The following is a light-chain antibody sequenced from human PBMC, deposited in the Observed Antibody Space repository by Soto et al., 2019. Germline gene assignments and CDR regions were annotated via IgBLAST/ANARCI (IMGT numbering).Light chain of an antibody. Sequence: DIQMTQSPSTLSASVGDIVTITCRASQSISSWLAWYHQKPGKAPKLLIYDASNLESGVPSRFSGSGSGTEFTLTISSLQPEDFGIYYCQQYENYWTFGQGTKVDIK. CDR1: QSISSW. J-gene: IGKJ1*01. CDR2: DAS. CDR3: QQYENYWT. V-gene: IGKV1-5*01.